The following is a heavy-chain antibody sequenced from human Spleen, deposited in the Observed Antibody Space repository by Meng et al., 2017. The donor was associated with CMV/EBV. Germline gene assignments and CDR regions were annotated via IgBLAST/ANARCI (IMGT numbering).Heavy chain of an antibody. CDR2: IIPIFGTA. J-gene: IGHJ4*02. CDR1: GYTFTSYD. CDR3: ARDGGRRGYDH. Sequence: SVKVSCKASGYTFTSYDINWVRQATGQGLEWMGGIIPIFGTANYAQKFQGRVTITTDESTSTAYMKLSSLRSEDTAVYYCARDGGRRGYDHWGQGTLVTVSS. D-gene: IGHD3-16*01. V-gene: IGHV1-69*05.